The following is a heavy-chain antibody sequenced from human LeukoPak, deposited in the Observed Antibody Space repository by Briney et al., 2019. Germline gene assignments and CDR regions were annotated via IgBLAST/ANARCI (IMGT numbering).Heavy chain of an antibody. J-gene: IGHJ6*03. Sequence: ASVKVSCKVSGYTLTELSMHWVRQAPGKGLEWMGGFDPEDGETIYAQKFQGWVTMTRDTSISTAYMELSRLRSDDTAVYYCARSLEGHYYYYMDVWGKGTTVTVSS. V-gene: IGHV1-24*01. D-gene: IGHD3-3*01. CDR2: FDPEDGET. CDR3: ARSLEGHYYYYMDV. CDR1: GYTLTELS.